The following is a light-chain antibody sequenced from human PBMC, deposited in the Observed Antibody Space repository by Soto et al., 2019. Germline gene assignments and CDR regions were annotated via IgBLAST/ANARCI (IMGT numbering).Light chain of an antibody. CDR2: GAS. V-gene: IGKV3-20*01. CDR1: QSVSSSY. CDR3: QQYGSSPWA. Sequence: EIVLTQSPGTLSLSPGERATLSCRASQSVSSSYLAWYQQKPGQAPRLLIYGASSRATGIPDRFSGSGSGTDFTLTIGRLETEDFAVYYGQQYGSSPWAFGQGTNVEIK. J-gene: IGKJ1*01.